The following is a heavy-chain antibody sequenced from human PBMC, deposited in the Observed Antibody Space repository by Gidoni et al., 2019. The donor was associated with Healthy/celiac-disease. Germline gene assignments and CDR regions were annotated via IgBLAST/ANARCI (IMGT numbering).Heavy chain of an antibody. CDR2: ISAYNGNT. CDR1: GYTFTSYG. CDR3: ARWPRVAARRSGYGMDV. Sequence: QVQLVPSGAEVKKPGASVKVSCKASGYTFTSYGISWVRQAPRQGLEWMGWISAYNGNTNYAQKLQGRVTMTTDTSTSTAYMELRSLRSDDTAVYYCARWPRVAARRSGYGMDVWGQGTTVTVSS. D-gene: IGHD6-6*01. V-gene: IGHV1-18*01. J-gene: IGHJ6*02.